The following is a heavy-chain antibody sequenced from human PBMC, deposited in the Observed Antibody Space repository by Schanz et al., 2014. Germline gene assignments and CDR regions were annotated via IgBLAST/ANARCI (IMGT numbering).Heavy chain of an antibody. V-gene: IGHV3-48*01. J-gene: IGHJ4*02. CDR1: GFTFSSYS. Sequence: EVQLVESGGGLVQPGGSLRLSCAASGFTFSSYSMNWVRQAPGKGLEWVSYISSSSSTRYYADSVKGRFTISRDNSKNTLYLQMNSLRAEDTAVYYCAKVRYSSGWRGDYFDEWGQGTLVTVAS. CDR2: ISSSSSTR. CDR3: AKVRYSSGWRGDYFDE. D-gene: IGHD6-25*01.